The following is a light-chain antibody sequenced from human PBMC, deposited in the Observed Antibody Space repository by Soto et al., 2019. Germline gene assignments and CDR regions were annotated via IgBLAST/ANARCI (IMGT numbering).Light chain of an antibody. CDR1: SSDVDDYNY. CDR2: EVT. CDR3: SSYSSSTTYV. J-gene: IGLJ1*01. V-gene: IGLV2-14*01. Sequence: QSALTQPASVSGSPGQSITMSCTGTSSDVDDYNYVSWYQQYPGKAPKLIIYEVTNRPSGVSNRFSGSKSGNTASLTISGLQAEDEADYYCSSYSSSTTYVFGTGTQLTVL.